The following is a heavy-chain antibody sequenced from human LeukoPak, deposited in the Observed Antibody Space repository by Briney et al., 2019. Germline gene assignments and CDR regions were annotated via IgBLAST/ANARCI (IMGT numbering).Heavy chain of an antibody. V-gene: IGHV4-39*01. D-gene: IGHD5-12*01. Sequence: SETLSLTCTVSGGSSTSSTYYWGWIRQPPGKGLEWIGSIYYSGTTYYNPSLKSRVTISVDTSKNQFSLKVSSVTAADTAVYYCVRQNLLVATSNPTFDYWGQGTLVTVSS. CDR1: GGSSTSSTYY. J-gene: IGHJ4*02. CDR2: IYYSGTT. CDR3: VRQNLLVATSNPTFDY.